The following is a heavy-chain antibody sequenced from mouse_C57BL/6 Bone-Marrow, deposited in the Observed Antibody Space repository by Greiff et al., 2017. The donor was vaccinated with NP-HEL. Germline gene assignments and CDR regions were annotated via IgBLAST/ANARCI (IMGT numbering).Heavy chain of an antibody. J-gene: IGHJ4*01. CDR2: FHPYNDDT. CDR1: GYTFTTYP. V-gene: IGHV1-47*01. CDR3: ARGPHYYGSSWWYYAMDY. D-gene: IGHD1-1*01. Sequence: QVQLKESGAELVKPGASVKMSCKASGYTFTTYPIEWMKQNHGKSLEWIGNFHPYNDDTKYNEKFKGKATLTVEKSSSTVYLELSRLTSEDTAIYYCARGPHYYGSSWWYYAMDYWGQGTSVTVSS.